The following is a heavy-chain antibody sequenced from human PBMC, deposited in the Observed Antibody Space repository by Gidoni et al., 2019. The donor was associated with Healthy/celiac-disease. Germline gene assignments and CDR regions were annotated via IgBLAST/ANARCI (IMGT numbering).Heavy chain of an antibody. CDR3: AKDQGQDYYDSSGYYLD. V-gene: IGHV3-23*04. Sequence: EVQLVESGGGLVQPGGSLRLSCAASGFPFSSYAMRGGRQAPGKGLEWVSASSGSGGSTYYADAVKGRFTISRDNSKNTLYLQMNSLRAEDTAVYYCAKDQGQDYYDSSGYYLDWGQGTMVTVSS. CDR2: SSGSGGST. D-gene: IGHD3-22*01. CDR1: GFPFSSYA. J-gene: IGHJ3*01.